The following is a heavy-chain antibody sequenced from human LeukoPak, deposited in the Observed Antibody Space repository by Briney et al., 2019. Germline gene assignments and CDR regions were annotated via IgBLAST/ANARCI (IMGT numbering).Heavy chain of an antibody. CDR3: ALSMVRGVIISHDAFDI. CDR2: MNPNSGNT. D-gene: IGHD3-10*01. V-gene: IGHV1-8*01. J-gene: IGHJ3*02. Sequence: ASVKVSCKASGYTFTSYDINWVQQATGQGLEWMGWMNPNSGNTGYAQKFQGRVTMTRNTSISTAYMELSSLRSEDTAVYYCALSMVRGVIISHDAFDIWGQGTMVTVSS. CDR1: GYTFTSYD.